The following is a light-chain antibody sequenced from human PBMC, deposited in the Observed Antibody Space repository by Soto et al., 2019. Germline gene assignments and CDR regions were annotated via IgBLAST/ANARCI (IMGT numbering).Light chain of an antibody. CDR1: QSVSSTY. CDR3: QHYGSLVLT. V-gene: IGKV3-20*01. J-gene: IGKJ4*01. CDR2: GAS. Sequence: EIVLTQSPGTLSLSPGDRATLSCRACQSVSSTYLAWYQQKPGQAPRLLIYGASSRATGIPDRFSGSGSGTDFTLTISRLEPEDFAVYYCQHYGSLVLTFGGGTKVEIK.